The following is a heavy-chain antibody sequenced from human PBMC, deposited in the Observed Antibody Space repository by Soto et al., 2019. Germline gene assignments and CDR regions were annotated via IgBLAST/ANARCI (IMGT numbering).Heavy chain of an antibody. CDR1: GFTFSTSA. J-gene: IGHJ4*02. Sequence: LRLSCAVSGFTFSTSALSWVRQAPGKRLEWVSAITISGHNTYYADSVQGRFTISRDNSKNTLYLQMNSLRAEDTAVYYCAKERLGYFDYWGQGTLVTVSS. CDR3: AKERLGYFDY. V-gene: IGHV3-23*01. D-gene: IGHD1-26*01. CDR2: ITISGHNT.